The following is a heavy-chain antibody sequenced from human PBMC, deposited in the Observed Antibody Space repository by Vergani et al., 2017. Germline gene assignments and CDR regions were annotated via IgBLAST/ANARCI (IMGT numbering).Heavy chain of an antibody. CDR2: IDHTGRH. V-gene: IGHV4-34*01. J-gene: IGHJ6*03. CDR1: GGSFTSYH. CDR3: ARVNTETNGHLYYYYYMDV. Sequence: QVQLQQWGGGLLKPSETLSLTCVVNGGSFTSYHWTWIRQSPGEGLEWVGDIDHTGRHVYNPSLKSRLTMSVDKSRNQFSLTLNSVTATDTAIYFCARVNTETNGHLYYYYYMDVWGQGTAVTVS. D-gene: IGHD4-11*01.